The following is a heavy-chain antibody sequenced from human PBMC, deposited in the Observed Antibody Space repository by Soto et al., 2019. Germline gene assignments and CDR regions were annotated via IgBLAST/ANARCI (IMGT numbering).Heavy chain of an antibody. Sequence: SDNLFLTCTVSRGPVSSGCYYWSWIRQPPGKGLEWVGDIYLSGSTNYNPSPKSRVTISVNTSKNQFSLKLSSVTAAETAVYYCERASYSGSYWFDPWGQGTLVTV. CDR3: ERASYSGSYWFDP. V-gene: IGHV4-61*01. D-gene: IGHD1-26*01. CDR2: IYLSGST. CDR1: RGPVSSGCYY. J-gene: IGHJ5*02.